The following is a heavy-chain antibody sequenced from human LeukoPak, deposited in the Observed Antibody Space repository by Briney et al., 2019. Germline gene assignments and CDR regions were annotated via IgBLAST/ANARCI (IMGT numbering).Heavy chain of an antibody. Sequence: GESLKISCKGSGYTFTSYWIGWVRQMPGKGLEWMGIIYPGDSESKYNPSLQGQVTISADKSISTAYLQWSSLKASDTAIYYCARIEGSTFDYWGQGTLVTV. CDR1: GYTFTSYW. CDR2: IYPGDSES. J-gene: IGHJ4*02. CDR3: ARIEGSTFDY. V-gene: IGHV5-51*01.